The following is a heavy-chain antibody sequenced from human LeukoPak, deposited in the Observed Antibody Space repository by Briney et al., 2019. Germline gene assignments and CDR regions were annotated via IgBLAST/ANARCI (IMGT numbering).Heavy chain of an antibody. J-gene: IGHJ4*02. CDR2: IHPCDGVT. V-gene: IGHV1-46*01. CDR1: GYTFTSHC. CDR3: ARDNIGSSGWTGLGY. Sequence: GASVKVSCKASGYTFTSHCIHWVRQAPGQGLEWMGLIHPCDGVTTHAQNFQGRVTVTRDTSTSTVYMELSSLRSEDTAVYYCARDNIGSSGWTGLGYWGQGTLVTVSS. D-gene: IGHD6-19*01.